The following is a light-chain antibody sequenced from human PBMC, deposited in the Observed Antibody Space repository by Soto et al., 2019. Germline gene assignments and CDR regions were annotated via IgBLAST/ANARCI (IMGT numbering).Light chain of an antibody. V-gene: IGKV3-11*01. CDR1: QSVSSK. J-gene: IGKJ1*01. CDR3: QQRSHWPT. Sequence: EIVMTQSPATLSVSPGERATLSCRASQSVSSKLAWHQQKPGKAPKLLIYDASNRATGIPARFSGSGSGTDFTLTISSLEPEDFAFYFCQQRSHWPTFGQGTKVDIK. CDR2: DAS.